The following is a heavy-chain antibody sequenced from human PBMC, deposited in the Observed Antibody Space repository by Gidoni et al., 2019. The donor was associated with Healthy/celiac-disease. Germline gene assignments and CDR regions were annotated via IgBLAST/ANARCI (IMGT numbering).Heavy chain of an antibody. D-gene: IGHD6-19*01. CDR2: IYTSGST. CDR1: GGSISSGSYY. V-gene: IGHV4-61*02. CDR3: ARAGYSSGWYLDY. Sequence: QVQLQESGPGLVKPSQTLSLTCTVSGGSISSGSYYWSWIRQPAGKGLEWIGRIYTSGSTNYNPSLKSRVTISVDTSKNQFSLKLSSVTAADTAVYYCARAGYSSGWYLDYWGQGTLVTVSS. J-gene: IGHJ4*02.